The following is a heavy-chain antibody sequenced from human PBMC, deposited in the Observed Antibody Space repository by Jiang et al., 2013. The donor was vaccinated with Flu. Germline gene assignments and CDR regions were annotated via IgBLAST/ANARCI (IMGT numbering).Heavy chain of an antibody. D-gene: IGHD3-16*01. J-gene: IGHJ4*02. CDR2: ISEGVGST. V-gene: IGHV3-23*01. Sequence: VQLLESGGGLVQPGGSLRLSCAASGFTFRTYAMSWVRQAPGKGLEWVSDISEGVGSTYYADSVKGRFTISRDNSQNTLYLQMNSLRAEDTAVYYCAKRALGEYFFDYWGQGTLVTVSS. CDR3: AKRALGEYFFDY. CDR1: GFTFRTYA.